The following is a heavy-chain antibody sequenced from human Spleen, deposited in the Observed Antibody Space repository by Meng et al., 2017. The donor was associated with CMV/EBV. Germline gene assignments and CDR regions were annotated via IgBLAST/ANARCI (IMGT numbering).Heavy chain of an antibody. D-gene: IGHD4-11*01. J-gene: IGHJ4*02. CDR3: AAHYI. CDR2: INTKGGST. CDR1: GFIFSSCT. Sequence: PGGSLRLSCACSGFIFSSCTMHWIRQAPGKGLEYVSAINTKGGSTYFADSVKGRFTISRDNSKNTLYLQMGSLRGEDTAVYYCAAHYIWGQGTLVTVSS. V-gene: IGHV3-64*02.